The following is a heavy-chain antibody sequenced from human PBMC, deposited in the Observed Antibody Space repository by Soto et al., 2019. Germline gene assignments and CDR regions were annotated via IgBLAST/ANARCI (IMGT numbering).Heavy chain of an antibody. V-gene: IGHV3-23*01. CDR2: ISFNSETT. J-gene: IGHJ3*01. CDR1: GFTFSSYA. D-gene: IGHD3-16*01. CDR3: AKFWACGGNGGADNDACGG. Sequence: GGSLRLSCTASGFTFSSYAMSWVRQARGKGLEWVSAISFNSETTYSGDSVQGRFTISRANSKNTLFLQMNSLRPEDTAAYCCAKFWACGGNGGADNDACGGWGRGTMGTV.